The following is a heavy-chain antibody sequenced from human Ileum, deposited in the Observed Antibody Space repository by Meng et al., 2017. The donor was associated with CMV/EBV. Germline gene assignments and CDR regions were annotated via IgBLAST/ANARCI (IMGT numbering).Heavy chain of an antibody. CDR2: IWYDGSNK. V-gene: IGHV3-30*02. CDR3: AKSKG. J-gene: IGHJ4*02. CDR1: GFTFSNYG. Sequence: GESLKISCAASGFTFSNYGMHWVRQAPGKGLEWVTFIWYDGSNKYYADSVKGRFTISRDNSKNTLYLQMNTLRAEDTAVYYCAKSKGWGQGTLVTVSS.